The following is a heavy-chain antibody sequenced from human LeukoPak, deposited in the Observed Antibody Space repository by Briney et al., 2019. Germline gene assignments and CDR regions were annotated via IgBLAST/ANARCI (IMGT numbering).Heavy chain of an antibody. CDR1: GYTFTSYD. J-gene: IGHJ4*02. Sequence: ASVKVSCKTSGYTFTSYDINWVRQATGQGLEWMGWMNPNSGNTGYAQKFQGRVTMTRNTSISTAYMELSSLRSEDTAVYYCARVDRVIAAADYWGQGILVTVSS. CDR2: MNPNSGNT. D-gene: IGHD6-13*01. CDR3: ARVDRVIAAADY. V-gene: IGHV1-8*01.